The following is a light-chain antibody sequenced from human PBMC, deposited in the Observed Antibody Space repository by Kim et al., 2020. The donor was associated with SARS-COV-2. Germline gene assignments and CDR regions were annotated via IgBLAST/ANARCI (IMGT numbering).Light chain of an antibody. CDR2: WAS. CDR1: QSLFFSSDNKNY. J-gene: IGKJ4*01. Sequence: TINCKSSQSLFFSSDNKNYLAWYQQKPGQPPKLLIYWASTRASGVPERFSGSGSGTDFTLTISSLQAEDVAVYYCQQYYSTLALTFGGGTKVDIK. CDR3: QQYYSTLALT. V-gene: IGKV4-1*01.